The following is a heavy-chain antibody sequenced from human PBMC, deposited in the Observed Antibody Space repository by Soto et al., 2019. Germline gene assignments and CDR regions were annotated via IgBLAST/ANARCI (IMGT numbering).Heavy chain of an antibody. CDR2: ISYDGSNK. CDR3: AKGARWYYDSSGYYLLDTWFDY. V-gene: IGHV3-30*18. D-gene: IGHD3-22*01. J-gene: IGHJ4*02. CDR1: GFTFSSYG. Sequence: GGSLRLSCAASGFTFSSYGMHWVRQAPGKGLEWVAVISYDGSNKYYADSVKGRFTISRDNSKNTLYLQMNSLRAEDTAVYYCAKGARWYYDSSGYYLLDTWFDYWGQGTLVTVSS.